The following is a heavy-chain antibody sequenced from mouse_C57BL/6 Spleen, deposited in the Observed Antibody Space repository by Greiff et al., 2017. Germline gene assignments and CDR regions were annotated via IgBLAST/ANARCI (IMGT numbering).Heavy chain of an antibody. Sequence: VQLQQSGPELVKPGASVKMSCKASGYTFTDYNMHWLKQSHGKSLEWIGYINPNNGGTSYNQKFKGKATLTVNKSSSPAYMELRSLTSEDSAVYYCAREEGRGYFDVWGTGTTVTVSS. CDR2: INPNNGGT. J-gene: IGHJ1*03. CDR3: AREEGRGYFDV. D-gene: IGHD3-3*01. V-gene: IGHV1-22*01. CDR1: GYTFTDYN.